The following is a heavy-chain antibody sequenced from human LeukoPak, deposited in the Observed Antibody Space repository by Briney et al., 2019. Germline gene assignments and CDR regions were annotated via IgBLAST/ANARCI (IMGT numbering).Heavy chain of an antibody. J-gene: IGHJ4*02. CDR2: ISGSGGST. CDR1: GFTFSSYS. Sequence: GGSLRLSCAASGFTFSSYSMNWVRQAPGKGLEWVSAISGSGGSTYYADSVKGRFTISRDNSKNTLYLQMNSLRAEDTAVYYCAKAGDQLYDSSGYYNWGQGTLVTVSS. CDR3: AKAGDQLYDSSGYYN. V-gene: IGHV3-23*01. D-gene: IGHD3-22*01.